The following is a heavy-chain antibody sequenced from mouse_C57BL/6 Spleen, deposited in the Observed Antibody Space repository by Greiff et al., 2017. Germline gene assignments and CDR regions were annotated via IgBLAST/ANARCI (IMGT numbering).Heavy chain of an antibody. CDR2: IDPSDSYT. Sequence: QVQLQQPGAELVMPGASVKLSCKASGYTFTSYWMHWVKQRPGQGLEWIGEIDPSDSYTNYNQKFKGKSTLTVDKSSSTAYMQRSSLTSEDSAVYYCARSGNLLFDYWGQGTTLTVSS. D-gene: IGHD2-1*01. V-gene: IGHV1-69*01. CDR1: GYTFTSYW. CDR3: ARSGNLLFDY. J-gene: IGHJ2*01.